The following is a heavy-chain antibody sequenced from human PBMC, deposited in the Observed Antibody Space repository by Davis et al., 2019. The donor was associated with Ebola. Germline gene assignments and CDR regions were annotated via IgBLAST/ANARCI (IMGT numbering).Heavy chain of an antibody. CDR3: AIGWIRTKIDN. V-gene: IGHV6-1*01. Sequence: PSETLSLTCAISGDSVAGGTGGWTWIRQSPSRGLEWLGRTYYSSKWYYDYAESVKSRISIKPDTSKNQFSLQLNSVTPEDTAVYYCAIGWIRTKIDNWGQGTLVTVSS. CDR1: GDSVAGGTGG. D-gene: IGHD1-1*01. CDR2: TYYSSKWYY. J-gene: IGHJ4*02.